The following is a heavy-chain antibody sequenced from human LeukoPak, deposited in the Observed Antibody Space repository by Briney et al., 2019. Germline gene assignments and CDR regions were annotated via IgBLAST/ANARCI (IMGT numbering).Heavy chain of an antibody. CDR3: AKDSLATSGSSLGNWFDP. Sequence: PGRSLRLSCAFSLFTFRRYGMQCVPEASGKGLVGVVVISFDWANKFYADSVKGRFTISTDNYKNTLYVQMSRERRQDTAVYYRAKDSLATSGSSLGNWFDPWGQGTLVAVSS. D-gene: IGHD3-10*01. V-gene: IGHV3-30*18. CDR2: ISFDWANK. J-gene: IGHJ5*02. CDR1: LFTFRRYG.